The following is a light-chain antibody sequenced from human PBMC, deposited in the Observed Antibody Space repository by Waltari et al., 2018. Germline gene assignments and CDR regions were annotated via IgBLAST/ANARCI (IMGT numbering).Light chain of an antibody. CDR2: AVS. Sequence: QSALTQPASVSGSPGQSITISCTGTSSDVGNFTRFSCYQQHPGKAPKLMIYAVSKRPSGVSDRFSGSKSGDMASLTISDLQPEDEAEYFCSSYAGSSKGVFGGGTKVTVL. CDR3: SSYAGSSKGV. J-gene: IGLJ2*01. V-gene: IGLV2-23*02. CDR1: SSDVGNFTR.